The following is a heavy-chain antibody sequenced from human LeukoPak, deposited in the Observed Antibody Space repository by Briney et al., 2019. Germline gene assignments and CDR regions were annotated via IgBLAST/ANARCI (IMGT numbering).Heavy chain of an antibody. V-gene: IGHV3-15*04. D-gene: IGHD4/OR15-4a*01. Sequence: GGSLRLSCAASGFTFSNAWMSWVRQAPGKGLEWVGRIERKTDGGTTDYAAPVKGRFSISRDDSKNTLYLQMNSLKTEDTAVYYCTTLGAFDYWGLGTLVTVSS. CDR3: TTLGAFDY. CDR2: IERKTDGGTT. J-gene: IGHJ4*02. CDR1: GFTFSNAW.